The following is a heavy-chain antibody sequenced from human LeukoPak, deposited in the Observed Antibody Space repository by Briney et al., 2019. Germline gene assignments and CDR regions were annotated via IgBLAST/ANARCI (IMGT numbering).Heavy chain of an antibody. CDR3: VYRNDFNY. CDR1: GFTFSSYW. D-gene: IGHD1-26*01. J-gene: IGHJ4*02. Sequence: PGESLRLSCAASGFTFSSYWMSWVRQAPGKGLEWVANIKHHGSAKYYVDSVKGRFTISRDNAQSSLYLQMNGLRADDTAVYYCVYRNDFNYWGQGTLVTV. V-gene: IGHV3-7*02. CDR2: IKHHGSAK.